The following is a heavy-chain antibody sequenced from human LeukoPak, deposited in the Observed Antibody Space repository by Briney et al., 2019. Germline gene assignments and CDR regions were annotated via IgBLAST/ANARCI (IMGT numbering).Heavy chain of an antibody. J-gene: IGHJ4*02. D-gene: IGHD1-26*01. CDR2: IYSGGST. Sequence: GGSLRLSCAASGFTVSSNYLSWVRQAPGKGLEWVSVIYSGGSTYYADSVKGRFTISRDNSKDTLYLQMNSLRAEDTAVYYCAREQEVGATDYWGQGTLVTVSS. CDR1: GFTVSSNY. V-gene: IGHV3-66*02. CDR3: AREQEVGATDY.